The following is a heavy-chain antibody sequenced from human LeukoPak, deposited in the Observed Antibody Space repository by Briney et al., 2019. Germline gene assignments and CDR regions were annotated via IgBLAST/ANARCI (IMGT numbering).Heavy chain of an antibody. Sequence: SETLSLTCSVSGGSVSSYYWSWIRQPPGKGLEWIGTTYNSGTANFDPSLKSRVTISVDTSKNQLSLKLTSVTAADTAVYYCARGEWDLLFDYWGQGTLVTVSS. CDR2: TYNSGTA. V-gene: IGHV4-59*02. D-gene: IGHD1-26*01. CDR1: GGSVSSYY. CDR3: ARGEWDLLFDY. J-gene: IGHJ4*02.